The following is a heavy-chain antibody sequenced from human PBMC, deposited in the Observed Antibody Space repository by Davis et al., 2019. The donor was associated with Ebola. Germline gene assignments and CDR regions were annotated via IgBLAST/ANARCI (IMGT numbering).Heavy chain of an antibody. Sequence: GESLKISCAASGFTFNNYAMTWVRQAPGKGLDWVSGIFGDRTFYADPVKGRFTISRDTSKNTLYLQMNSLRAEDTAEYFCAKARTTATTYNWDLDLWGRGTLVTVSS. CDR2: IFGDRT. J-gene: IGHJ2*01. CDR1: GFTFNNYA. D-gene: IGHD4-17*01. CDR3: AKARTTATTYNWDLDL. V-gene: IGHV3-23*01.